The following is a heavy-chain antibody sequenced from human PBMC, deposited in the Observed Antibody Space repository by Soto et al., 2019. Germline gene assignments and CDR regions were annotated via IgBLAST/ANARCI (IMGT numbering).Heavy chain of an antibody. Sequence: SENLPLTCAGWGGSISMSNWWSWVRQPPGKGLEWIGEIYHSGSTNYNPSLKSRVTISVDKSKNQLSLKLSSVTAADTAVYYCAGVPGYHHGDAFDIWGQG. CDR2: IYHSGST. V-gene: IGHV4-4*02. J-gene: IGHJ3*02. CDR1: GGSISMSNW. D-gene: IGHD3-9*01. CDR3: AGVPGYHHGDAFDI.